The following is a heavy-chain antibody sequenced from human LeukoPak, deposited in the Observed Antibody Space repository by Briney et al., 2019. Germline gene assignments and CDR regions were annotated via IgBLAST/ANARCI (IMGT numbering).Heavy chain of an antibody. J-gene: IGHJ3*02. CDR2: IRYDGSNK. D-gene: IGHD6-13*01. Sequence: GGSLRLSCAASGFTFSSYGMHWVRQAPGKGLEWVAFIRYDGSNKYYADSVKGRFTISRDNSKNTLYLQMNSLRAEDTAVYYCAKIKYSSSWDDAFDIWGQGTMVTVSS. CDR3: AKIKYSSSWDDAFDI. V-gene: IGHV3-30*02. CDR1: GFTFSSYG.